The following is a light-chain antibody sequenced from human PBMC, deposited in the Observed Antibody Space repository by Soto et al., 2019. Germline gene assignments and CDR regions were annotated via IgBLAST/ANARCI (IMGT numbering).Light chain of an antibody. J-gene: IGKJ4*01. Sequence: DIPMTQSPSTLSASVGDRVTITCRASQSIRSWLAWYQQKPGKAPKLLIYDASSLQSGVPSRFSGSESGTEFTLTISSLQPDDFATYYCQQYNSYSLTFGGGTKVEIK. V-gene: IGKV1-5*01. CDR2: DAS. CDR3: QQYNSYSLT. CDR1: QSIRSW.